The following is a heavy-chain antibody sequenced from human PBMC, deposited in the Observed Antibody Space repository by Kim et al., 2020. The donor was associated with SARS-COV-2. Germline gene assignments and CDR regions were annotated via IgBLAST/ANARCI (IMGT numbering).Heavy chain of an antibody. CDR3: ATQAIVGAGAVDY. Sequence: YNPSPRSRVTISVDTSKNQFSLKLSSVTAADTAVYYCATQAIVGAGAVDYWGQGTLVTVSS. V-gene: IGHV4-59*01. D-gene: IGHD1-26*01. J-gene: IGHJ4*02.